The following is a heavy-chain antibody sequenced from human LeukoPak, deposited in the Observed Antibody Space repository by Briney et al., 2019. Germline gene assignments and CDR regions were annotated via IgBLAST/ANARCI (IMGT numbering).Heavy chain of an antibody. CDR3: ARVVYSNYDYYYYYYMDV. Sequence: PGGSLRLSCAASGFTVSSNYMSWVRQAPGQGLEWVSVIYSGGSTYYADSVKGRFTISRDNSKNTLYLQMSSLRAEDTAVYYCARVVYSNYDYYYYYYMDVWGKGTTVTVSS. CDR1: GFTVSSNY. V-gene: IGHV3-53*01. J-gene: IGHJ6*03. CDR2: IYSGGST. D-gene: IGHD4-11*01.